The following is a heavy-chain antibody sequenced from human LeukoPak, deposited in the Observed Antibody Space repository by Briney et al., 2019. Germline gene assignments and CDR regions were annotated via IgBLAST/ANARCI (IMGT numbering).Heavy chain of an antibody. CDR1: GFTFSSYA. CDR3: ARDHGEILTGYFPYYYYGMDV. V-gene: IGHV3-48*04. J-gene: IGHJ6*02. CDR2: ISSSGSTI. Sequence: GGSLRLSCAASGFTFSSYAMSWVRQAPGKGLEWVSYISSSGSTIYYADSVKGRFTISRDNAKNSLYLQMNSLRAEDTAVYYCARDHGEILTGYFPYYYYGMDVWGQGTTVTVSS. D-gene: IGHD3-9*01.